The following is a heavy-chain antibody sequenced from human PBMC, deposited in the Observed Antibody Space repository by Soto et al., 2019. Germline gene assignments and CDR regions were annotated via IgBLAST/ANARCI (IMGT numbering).Heavy chain of an antibody. J-gene: IGHJ4*02. D-gene: IGHD1-26*01. CDR3: AKDRYSGSYYTFHY. Sequence: QVQMVESGGGVVQPGRSLRLSCAASGFTFSSYDMHWVRQAPGKGLEWVAGISYDGSNKYYADSVKGRFTISRDNSKNTLYLQMNSLRAEDTAVYYCAKDRYSGSYYTFHYWGQGTLVTVSS. CDR2: ISYDGSNK. CDR1: GFTFSSYD. V-gene: IGHV3-30*18.